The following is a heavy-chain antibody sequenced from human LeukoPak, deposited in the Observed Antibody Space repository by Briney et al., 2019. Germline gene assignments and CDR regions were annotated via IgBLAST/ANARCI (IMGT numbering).Heavy chain of an antibody. CDR1: GFTFGDYA. Sequence: GGSLRLSCTASGFTFGDYAMTWVRQAPGKGLEWVGFIASETYGGTAEYAASVKGRFTISRDDSKNTAYLQMNSLKTEDTAVYYCTTQRDGDYGPQYDYWGQGTLVTVSS. CDR2: IASETYGGTA. J-gene: IGHJ4*02. CDR3: TTQRDGDYGPQYDY. V-gene: IGHV3-49*04. D-gene: IGHD4-17*01.